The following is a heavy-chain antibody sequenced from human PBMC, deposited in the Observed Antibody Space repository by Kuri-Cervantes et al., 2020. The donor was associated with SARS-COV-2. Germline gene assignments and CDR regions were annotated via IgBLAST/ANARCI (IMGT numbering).Heavy chain of an antibody. Sequence: GESLKISCAASGFTFSSYSMNWVRQAPGKGLEWVSYISSSSTIYYADSVKGRFTISRDNAKNSLYLQMNSLRDEDTAVYYCARAISGWFDYWGQGTLVTVSS. D-gene: IGHD6-25*01. CDR3: ARAISGWFDY. J-gene: IGHJ4*02. V-gene: IGHV3-48*02. CDR2: ISSSSTI. CDR1: GFTFSSYS.